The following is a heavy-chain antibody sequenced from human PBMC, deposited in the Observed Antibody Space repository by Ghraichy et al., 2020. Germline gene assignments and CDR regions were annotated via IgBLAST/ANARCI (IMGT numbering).Heavy chain of an antibody. V-gene: IGHV4-34*01. CDR1: GGSFSGYY. D-gene: IGHD2-21*02. Sequence: SETLSLTCAVYGGSFSGYYWSWIRQPPGKGLEWIGEINHSGSTNYNPSLKSRVTISVDTSKNQFSLKLSSVTAADTAVYYCARGGAYIVVVTAIALVTFDYWGQGTLVTVSS. CDR2: INHSGST. J-gene: IGHJ4*02. CDR3: ARGGAYIVVVTAIALVTFDY.